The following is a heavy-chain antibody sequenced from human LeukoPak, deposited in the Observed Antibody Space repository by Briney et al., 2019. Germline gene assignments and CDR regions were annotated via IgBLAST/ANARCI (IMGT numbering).Heavy chain of an antibody. V-gene: IGHV3-23*01. CDR2: ISGSGGST. D-gene: IGHD5-18*01. Sequence: PGGSLRPSCAASGFTFSSYAMSWVRQAPGKGLEWVSPISGSGGSTYYADSVKGRFTISRDNSNNTLYLQMNSLRAEDTAVYYCAKVRDTAMETAAFDIWGQGTMVTVSS. CDR1: GFTFSSYA. CDR3: AKVRDTAMETAAFDI. J-gene: IGHJ3*02.